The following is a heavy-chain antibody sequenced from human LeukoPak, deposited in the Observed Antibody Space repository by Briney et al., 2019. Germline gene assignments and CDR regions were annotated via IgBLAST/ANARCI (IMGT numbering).Heavy chain of an antibody. J-gene: IGHJ4*02. CDR2: IYHSGST. CDR1: DYSISSGYY. CDR3: ARQEWSGSDYFDY. D-gene: IGHD3-3*01. Sequence: PSETLPLTCTVSDYSISSGYYWGWIRQPPGEGLEWIGSIYHSGSTYYNPYLKSRVSISVDTSKNQFSLKLSSVTAADTAVYYCARQEWSGSDYFDYWGQGTLVTVSS. V-gene: IGHV4-38-2*02.